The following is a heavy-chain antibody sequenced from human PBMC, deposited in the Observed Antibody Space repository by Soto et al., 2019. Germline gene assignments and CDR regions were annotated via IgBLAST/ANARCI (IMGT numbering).Heavy chain of an antibody. CDR3: TRQFGGSGSYYMDV. CDR1: GFTFNGSA. Sequence: GGSLRLSCAASGFTFNGSAMHWVRQASGKGLEWVGRIRSKANSYATAYAASVKGRFTISRDDSKNTAYLQMNSLKTEDTAVYYCTRQFGGSGSYYMDVWGKGTTVTVSS. V-gene: IGHV3-73*01. D-gene: IGHD3-10*01. CDR2: IRSKANSYAT. J-gene: IGHJ6*03.